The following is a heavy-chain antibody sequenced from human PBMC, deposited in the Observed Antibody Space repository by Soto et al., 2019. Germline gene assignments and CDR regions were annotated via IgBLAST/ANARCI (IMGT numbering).Heavy chain of an antibody. CDR1: GLSLSTSGVG. Sequence: QITLKESGPTLVKPTQTLTLTCTFSGLSLSTSGVGVGWIRQPPGKALEWLALIYWDDDKRYSPSLKNRLTITKDTSKNQAVLTMTNMDPVDTATYYCARDDYGGDALDYWGQGTLVTVSP. CDR3: ARDDYGGDALDY. CDR2: IYWDDDK. D-gene: IGHD2-21*02. J-gene: IGHJ4*02. V-gene: IGHV2-5*02.